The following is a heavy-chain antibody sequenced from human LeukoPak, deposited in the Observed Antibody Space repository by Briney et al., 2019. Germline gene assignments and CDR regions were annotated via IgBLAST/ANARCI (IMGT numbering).Heavy chain of an antibody. Sequence: KASETLSLTCAVYGGSFSGYYWSWIRQPPGKGLEWIGEINHSGSTNYNPSLKSRVTISVDTSKNQFSLKLSSVTAADTAVYYCARRSRYKDGYSSSWYYFDYWGQGTLVTVSS. CDR1: GGSFSGYY. CDR2: INHSGST. V-gene: IGHV4-34*01. J-gene: IGHJ4*02. CDR3: ARRSRYKDGYSSSWYYFDY. D-gene: IGHD6-13*01.